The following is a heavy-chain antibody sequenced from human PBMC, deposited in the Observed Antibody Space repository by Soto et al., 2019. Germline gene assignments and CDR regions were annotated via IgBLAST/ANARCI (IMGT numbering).Heavy chain of an antibody. CDR1: GGSISSGDYY. J-gene: IGHJ4*02. D-gene: IGHD3-9*01. CDR3: ARVKFDWLTHGLPRVGYYFDY. Sequence: SETLSLTCTVSGGSISSGDYYWSWIRQPPGKGLEWIGYIYYSGSTYYNPSLKSRVTISVDTSKNQFSLKLSSVTAADTAVYYCARVKFDWLTHGLPRVGYYFDYWGQGTLVTVSS. CDR2: IYYSGST. V-gene: IGHV4-30-4*01.